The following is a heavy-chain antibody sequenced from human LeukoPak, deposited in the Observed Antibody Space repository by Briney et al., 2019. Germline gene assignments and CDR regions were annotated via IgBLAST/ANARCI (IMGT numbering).Heavy chain of an antibody. D-gene: IGHD6-13*01. CDR1: GGSISSYY. CDR2: IYYSGST. V-gene: IGHV4-59*08. Sequence: SETLSLTCTVSGGSISSYYWSWIRQPPGKGLEWIGYIYYSGSTNYNPSLKSRVTISVDTSKNQFSLKLSSVTAADTAVYYCARGYSSSWYDLNYFDYWGQGTLVTVSS. J-gene: IGHJ4*02. CDR3: ARGYSSSWYDLNYFDY.